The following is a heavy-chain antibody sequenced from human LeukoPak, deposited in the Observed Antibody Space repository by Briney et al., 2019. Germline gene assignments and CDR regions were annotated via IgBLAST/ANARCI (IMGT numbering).Heavy chain of an antibody. D-gene: IGHD6-13*01. CDR2: ISSSGSTI. CDR1: GFTFSSYE. V-gene: IGHV3-48*03. J-gene: IGHJ4*02. Sequence: GGSLRLSCAASGFTFSSYEMNWVRQAPGKGLEWVSYISSSGSTIYYADSVKGRFTISRDNAKNSLYLQMNSLRAKDSAVYYCARDQAGRHSDYWGQGTLVTVSS. CDR3: ARDQAGRHSDY.